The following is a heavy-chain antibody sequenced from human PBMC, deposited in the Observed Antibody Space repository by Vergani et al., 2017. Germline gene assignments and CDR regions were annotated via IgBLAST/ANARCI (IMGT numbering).Heavy chain of an antibody. D-gene: IGHD3-22*01. Sequence: LESGGGLVQPGGSIRLSCFGSGFTFSTFNMHWVRQIPGKGLGWVASIRSDESRRYYGDSMEGPFNISRDNSKNTLYLQRKSLRPEDTAIYYCAGPQGTSAYYYGGFDYWGQGILVTVSS. CDR2: IRSDESRR. J-gene: IGHJ4*02. V-gene: IGHV3-30*02. CDR1: GFTFSTFN. CDR3: AGPQGTSAYYYGGFDY.